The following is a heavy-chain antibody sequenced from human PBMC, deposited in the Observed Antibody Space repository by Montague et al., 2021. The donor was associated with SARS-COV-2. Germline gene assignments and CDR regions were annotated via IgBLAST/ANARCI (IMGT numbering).Heavy chain of an antibody. D-gene: IGHD3-22*01. CDR2: IYYTGNT. Sequence: SETLSPTCTVSGGSITNNIDYWAWIRQPPGKGLEWIGSIYYTGNTHYXPSLKSRVTISVVASKNHFTLKLSSVTAAETAVYYCARLKRYFDSSGSPSAFDFWGQGTKVTVSS. CDR3: ARLKRYFDSSGSPSAFDF. CDR1: GGSITNNIDY. J-gene: IGHJ3*01. V-gene: IGHV4-39*02.